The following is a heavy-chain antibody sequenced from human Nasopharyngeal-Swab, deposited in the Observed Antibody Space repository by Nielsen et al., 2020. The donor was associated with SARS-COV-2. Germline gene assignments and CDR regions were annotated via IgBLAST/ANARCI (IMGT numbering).Heavy chain of an antibody. CDR1: GYSISSGYY. J-gene: IGHJ6*04. CDR2: IYHSGST. Sequence: SETLSLTCTVSGYSISSGYYWGWIRQPPGKGLEWLGSIYHSGSTYYNPSLTSRVTISVDTSKNQFSLNLNSVTAAGTAVYYCARHFRGGDVWGNGTTVTVSS. D-gene: IGHD3-10*01. V-gene: IGHV4-38-2*02. CDR3: ARHFRGGDV.